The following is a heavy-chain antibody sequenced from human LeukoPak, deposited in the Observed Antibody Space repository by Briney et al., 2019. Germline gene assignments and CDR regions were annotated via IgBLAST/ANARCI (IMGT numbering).Heavy chain of an antibody. D-gene: IGHD5-18*01. CDR1: GGSISSSSYY. Sequence: PSETLSLTCTVSGGSISSSSYYWGWIRQPPGKGLEWIGGIYYSGSTYYNPSLKSRVTISVDTSKNQFSLKLSSVTAADTAVYYCARHPWIQLWYWAFDIWGQGTMVTVSS. V-gene: IGHV4-39*01. CDR2: IYYSGST. CDR3: ARHPWIQLWYWAFDI. J-gene: IGHJ3*02.